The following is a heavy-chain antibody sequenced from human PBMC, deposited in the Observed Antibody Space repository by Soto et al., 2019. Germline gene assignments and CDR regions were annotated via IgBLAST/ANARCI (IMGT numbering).Heavy chain of an antibody. CDR3: ARGKSWIQLWSTLNWFDP. CDR2: IYYSGST. CDR1: GGSVSSGSYY. V-gene: IGHV4-61*01. J-gene: IGHJ5*02. Sequence: SSETLSLTCTVSGGSVSSGSYYWSWIRQPPGKGLEWIGYIYYSGSTNYNPSLKSRVTISVDTSKNQFSLKLSSVTAADTAVYYCARGKSWIQLWSTLNWFDPWGQGTLVTVSS. D-gene: IGHD5-18*01.